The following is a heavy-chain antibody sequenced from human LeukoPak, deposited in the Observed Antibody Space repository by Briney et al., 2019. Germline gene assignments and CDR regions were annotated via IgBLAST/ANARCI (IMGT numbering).Heavy chain of an antibody. D-gene: IGHD6-13*01. CDR1: GFTVSRSY. V-gene: IGHV3-49*04. J-gene: IGHJ4*02. CDR3: TRGGSSWYWLDY. CDR2: IRSKAYGGTT. Sequence: GGSLRLSCAASGFTVSRSYMSWVRQAPGKGLEWVGFIRSKAYGGTTEYAASVKGGFTISRDDSNSIAYLQMNSLKTEDTAVYYCTRGGSSWYWLDYWGEGTLVTVSS.